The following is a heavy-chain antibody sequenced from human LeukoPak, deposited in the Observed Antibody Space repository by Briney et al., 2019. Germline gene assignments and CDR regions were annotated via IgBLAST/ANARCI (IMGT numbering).Heavy chain of an antibody. Sequence: SETLSLTCTVSGYSITSGYYWGWIRQPPGKGLEWIGNIYHSGSTYYNPSLKSRVTISVDTSNKQVSLNLSSVTAADTAVYYCARETYCTNTTCPIGDHFNYWGQGTLVTVSS. J-gene: IGHJ4*02. D-gene: IGHD2-2*01. V-gene: IGHV4-38-2*02. CDR2: IYHSGST. CDR1: GYSITSGYY. CDR3: ARETYCTNTTCPIGDHFNY.